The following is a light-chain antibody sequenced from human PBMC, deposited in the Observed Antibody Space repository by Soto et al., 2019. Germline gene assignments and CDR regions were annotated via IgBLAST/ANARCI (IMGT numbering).Light chain of an antibody. CDR1: QSVSSNY. CDR2: GAS. CDR3: QQYGRSPMFT. J-gene: IGKJ2*01. Sequence: EIVLTQSPGTLSLSPGERATLSCRASQSVSSNYLAWYQQQPGQAPRLLIYGASRGAAGIPDRFSGSGSGTDFTIPISRSEPADFAVYFCQQYGRSPMFTFGQGTKLEVK. V-gene: IGKV3-20*01.